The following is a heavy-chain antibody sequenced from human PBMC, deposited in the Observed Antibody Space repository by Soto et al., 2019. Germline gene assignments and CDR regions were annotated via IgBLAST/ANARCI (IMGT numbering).Heavy chain of an antibody. CDR3: ARVIAAAAPYYFDY. J-gene: IGHJ4*02. D-gene: IGHD6-13*01. CDR2: IYYSGST. V-gene: IGHV4-39*01. CDR1: GGSISSSSYY. Sequence: SETLSRTCTVSGGSISSSSYYWGWIRQPPGKGLEWIGSIYYSGSTYYNPSLKSRVTISVDTSKNQFSLKLSSVTAADTAVYYCARVIAAAAPYYFDYWRKGPLVTVCS.